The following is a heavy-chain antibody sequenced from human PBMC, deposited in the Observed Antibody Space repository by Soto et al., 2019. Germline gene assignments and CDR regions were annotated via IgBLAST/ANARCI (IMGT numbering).Heavy chain of an antibody. CDR3: AKATGGGNSPYYYYYGMDV. V-gene: IGHV3-23*01. J-gene: IGHJ6*02. D-gene: IGHD2-21*02. CDR1: GFTFSSYA. CDR2: ISGSGGST. Sequence: GGSLRLSCAASGFTFSSYAMSWVRQAPGKGLEWVSAISGSGGSTYYADSVKGRFTISRDNSKNTLYLQMNSLRAEDTAVYYCAKATGGGNSPYYYYYGMDVWGQGTTVTVSS.